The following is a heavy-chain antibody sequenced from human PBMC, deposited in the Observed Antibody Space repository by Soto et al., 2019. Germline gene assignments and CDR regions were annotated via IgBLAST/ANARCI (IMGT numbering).Heavy chain of an antibody. Sequence: QLQLQESGSGLVKPSQTLSLTCAVSGGSISSGGYSWSWIRQPPGKGLEWIGYIYHSGSTYYNPSLKSRVTISVDRSKNQFSLKLSSVTAADTAVYYCARIPPDYDFWSGSYYFDYWGQGTLVTVSS. CDR1: GGSISSGGYS. J-gene: IGHJ4*02. CDR2: IYHSGST. CDR3: ARIPPDYDFWSGSYYFDY. V-gene: IGHV4-30-2*01. D-gene: IGHD3-3*01.